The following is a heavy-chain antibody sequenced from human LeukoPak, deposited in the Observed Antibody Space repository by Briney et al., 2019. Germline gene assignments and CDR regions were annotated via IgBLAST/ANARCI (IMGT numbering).Heavy chain of an antibody. J-gene: IGHJ4*02. Sequence: PGGSLRLSCAASGFTFRNFAMHWVRQAPGKGLEYVSALRSDGATTYYADSVKGRFIISRDNSKNTLCLQMGSLRREDMGVYYCARARRSGQQSYYFDYWGQGTPVTVSS. D-gene: IGHD6-19*01. V-gene: IGHV3-64*02. CDR2: LRSDGATT. CDR3: ARARRSGQQSYYFDY. CDR1: GFTFRNFA.